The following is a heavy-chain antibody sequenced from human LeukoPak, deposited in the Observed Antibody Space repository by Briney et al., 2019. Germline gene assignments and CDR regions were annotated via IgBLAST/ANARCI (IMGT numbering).Heavy chain of an antibody. J-gene: IGHJ4*02. D-gene: IGHD3-10*01. CDR2: ISGDGGST. CDR1: GFTFDDYA. V-gene: IGHV3-43*02. CDR3: AKDLGSGSHPSFDY. Sequence: LTGGPLRLSCAASGFTFDDYAMHWVRQAPGKGLEWVSLISGDGGSTYYADSVKGRFTISRDNSKNSLYLQMNSLRTEDTALYYCAKDLGSGSHPSFDYWGQGTLVTVSS.